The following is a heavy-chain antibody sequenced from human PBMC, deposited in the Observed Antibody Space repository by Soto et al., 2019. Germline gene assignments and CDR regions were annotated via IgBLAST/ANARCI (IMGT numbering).Heavy chain of an antibody. CDR1: GFTVSSTY. Sequence: EVQLVESGGGLIQPGGSLRLSCAASGFTVSSTYMSWVRQAPGKGLEWVSVIYSGGSTYYADSVKGRFTISRDNSKNTLYHQMNSQRAEDTAVNYCARPGYSYGPFDYWGQGTLVTVSS. V-gene: IGHV3-53*01. CDR2: IYSGGST. J-gene: IGHJ4*02. CDR3: ARPGYSYGPFDY. D-gene: IGHD5-18*01.